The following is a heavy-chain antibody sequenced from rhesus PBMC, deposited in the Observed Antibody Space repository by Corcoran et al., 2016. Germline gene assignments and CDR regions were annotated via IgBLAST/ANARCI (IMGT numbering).Heavy chain of an antibody. V-gene: IGHV2-95*01. CDR3: ARMYYEDDYWLLLHLPLYFDY. Sequence: QVTLTESGPALVKPTQTLTLTCTFSGFSISTTGTGVGWVRQPPGKALEWIASIYWNDSKYYSTSLKSRLTISKDTSKYQVVLTMTNMDPVDTATYYCARMYYEDDYWLLLHLPLYFDYWGQGVLVTVSS. CDR1: GFSISTTGTG. J-gene: IGHJ4*01. D-gene: IGHD3-9*01. CDR2: IYWNDSK.